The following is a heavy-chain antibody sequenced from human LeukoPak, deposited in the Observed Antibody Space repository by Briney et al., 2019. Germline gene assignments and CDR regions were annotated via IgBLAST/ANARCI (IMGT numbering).Heavy chain of an antibody. CDR1: GGSISSSSYY. Sequence: SETLSLTCTVSGGSISSSSYYWGWIRQPPGKGLEWIGSIYYSGSTYYNPSLKSRVTISVDTSKNQFSLKLSSVTAADTAVYYCARPPPIFGVDDAFDIWGQGTMVTVSS. CDR3: ARPPPIFGVDDAFDI. J-gene: IGHJ3*02. D-gene: IGHD3-3*01. V-gene: IGHV4-39*01. CDR2: IYYSGST.